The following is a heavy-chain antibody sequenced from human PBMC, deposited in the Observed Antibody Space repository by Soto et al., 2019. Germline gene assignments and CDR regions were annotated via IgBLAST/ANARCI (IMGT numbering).Heavy chain of an antibody. CDR1: GFTFSSYA. V-gene: IGHV3-23*01. D-gene: IGHD6-13*01. CDR2: ISGSGGST. CDR3: AKDLIAAAGMSEGLWAYYYYGMDV. Sequence: HPGGSLRLSCAASGFTFSSYAMSWVRQAPGKGLEWVSAISGSGGSTYYAESVKGRFTISRDNSKNTLYLQMNSLRAEDTAVYYFAKDLIAAAGMSEGLWAYYYYGMDVWGQGTTVTVSS. J-gene: IGHJ6*02.